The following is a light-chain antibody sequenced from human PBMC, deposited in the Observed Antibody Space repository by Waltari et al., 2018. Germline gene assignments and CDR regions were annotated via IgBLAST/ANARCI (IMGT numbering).Light chain of an antibody. V-gene: IGLV4-69*01. J-gene: IGLJ6*01. CDR1: SGHTPYA. Sequence: QVVLTQSPSASASLGASVKLTCTLSSGHTPYAIARHQQQPEKGPRFLMNLNSDGSHNKDDGIPDRFSGSSSGAERYLIISSLQSEDEADYYCQAWGTGIPKVFGSGTKVTVL. CDR3: QAWGTGIPKV. CDR2: LNSDGSH.